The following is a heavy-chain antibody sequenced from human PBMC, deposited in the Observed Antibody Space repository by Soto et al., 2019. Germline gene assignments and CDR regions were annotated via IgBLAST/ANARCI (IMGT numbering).Heavy chain of an antibody. D-gene: IGHD2-15*01. CDR1: GFTFSTYG. Sequence: PGGSLRLSCAASGFTFSTYGMHWVRQAPGKGLEWVALISYDGSNRNSADSVKGRFTISRDNSKNTLYLQMNSLRVEDTAVYYFAIDEATPPTIYAIDVWGQGTTVTVYS. V-gene: IGHV3-30*03. CDR3: AIDEATPPTIYAIDV. CDR2: ISYDGSNR. J-gene: IGHJ6*02.